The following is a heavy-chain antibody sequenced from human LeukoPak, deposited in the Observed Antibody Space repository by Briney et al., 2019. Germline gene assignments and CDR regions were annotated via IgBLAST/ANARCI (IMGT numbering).Heavy chain of an antibody. V-gene: IGHV3-74*01. CDR1: EFTFSAYW. CDR3: ARDLELTYYDSSGYDC. D-gene: IGHD3-22*01. J-gene: IGHJ4*02. Sequence: GGSLRLSCAASEFTFSAYWMHWVRQVPGKGLVWVSRINGDGSSTSYADSVKGRFTISRDNAKNTLYLQMNSLRAEDTAVYYCARDLELTYYDSSGYDCWGQGTPVTVSS. CDR2: INGDGSST.